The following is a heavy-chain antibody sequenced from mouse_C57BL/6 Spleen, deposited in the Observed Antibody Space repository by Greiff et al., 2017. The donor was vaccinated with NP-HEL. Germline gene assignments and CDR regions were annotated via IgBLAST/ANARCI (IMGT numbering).Heavy chain of an antibody. CDR3: ARLGYDWFAY. CDR1: GYTFTSYW. V-gene: IGHV1-69*01. D-gene: IGHD2-2*01. Sequence: VQLQQPGAELVMPGASVKLSCKASGYTFTSYWMHWVKQRPGQGLEWIGEIDPSDSYTNYNQKFKGKSTLTVDKSSSTAYMQLSSLTSEDSAVYYCARLGYDWFAYWGQGTLVTVSA. CDR2: IDPSDSYT. J-gene: IGHJ3*01.